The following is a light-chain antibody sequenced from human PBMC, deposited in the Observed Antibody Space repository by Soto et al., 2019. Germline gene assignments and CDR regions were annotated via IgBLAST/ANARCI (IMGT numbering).Light chain of an antibody. J-gene: IGLJ1*01. Sequence: QSVLTQPASVSGSPGQSITLSCTGTDSDVGGSDFVSWYQQHPGKAPKLMIYEVRNRPSGVSNRFSGSKSGNTASLTISGLQAEDEADYYCSSHTSSSSPYVFGTGTQLTVL. CDR1: DSDVGGSDF. CDR3: SSHTSSSSPYV. V-gene: IGLV2-14*01. CDR2: EVR.